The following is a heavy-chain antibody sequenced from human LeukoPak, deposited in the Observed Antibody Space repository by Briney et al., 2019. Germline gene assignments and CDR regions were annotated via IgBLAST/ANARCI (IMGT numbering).Heavy chain of an antibody. CDR2: INPNSGGT. CDR1: GYXFTGYY. CDR3: ARVTRGVPDFDY. D-gene: IGHD3-10*01. J-gene: IGHJ4*02. V-gene: IGHV1-2*02. Sequence: ASVKVSCKASGYXFTGYYIHWVRQAPGQGLEWMGWINPNSGGTNYAQKFQGRVTMTRDTSISTAYMELSRLRSDDTAVYYCARVTRGVPDFDYWGQGTLVTVSS.